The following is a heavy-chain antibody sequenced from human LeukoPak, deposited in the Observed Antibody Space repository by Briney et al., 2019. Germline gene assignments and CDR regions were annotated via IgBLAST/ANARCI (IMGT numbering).Heavy chain of an antibody. D-gene: IGHD2-15*01. Sequence: GGSLRLSCAASGFTFSSYGMTWVRQAPGKGLEWVSAISGSGGSTYYADSVKGRSSISRDNSKNTLYLQMNSLRAEDTAVYYCARPGYCSGGSCSGFDYWGQGTLVTVSS. CDR1: GFTFSSYG. J-gene: IGHJ4*02. CDR2: ISGSGGST. V-gene: IGHV3-23*01. CDR3: ARPGYCSGGSCSGFDY.